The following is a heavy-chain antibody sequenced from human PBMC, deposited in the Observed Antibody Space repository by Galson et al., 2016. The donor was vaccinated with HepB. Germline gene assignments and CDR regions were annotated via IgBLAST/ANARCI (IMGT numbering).Heavy chain of an antibody. J-gene: IGHJ4*02. Sequence: TLSLTCTVSGGSINSGGYYWSWIRQHPGKGLEWIGYIYYSGTTYYNPSLKTRVTISVDTSKNQFSLRLTSVTAADTAVYYCAREGARTAMDIGSWGQGTPVTVSS. CDR1: GGSINSGGYY. V-gene: IGHV4-31*03. CDR2: IYYSGTT. CDR3: AREGARTAMDIGS. D-gene: IGHD5-18*01.